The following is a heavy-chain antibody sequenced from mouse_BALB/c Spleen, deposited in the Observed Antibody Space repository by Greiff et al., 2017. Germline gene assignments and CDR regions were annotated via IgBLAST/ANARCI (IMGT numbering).Heavy chain of an antibody. D-gene: IGHD4-1*01. CDR1: GYTFTSYY. V-gene: IGHV1S56*01. CDR2: IYPGNVNT. CDR3: ARTGIAAYYYAMDY. Sequence: QVQLQQSGPELVKPGASVRISCKASGYTFTSYYIHWVKQRPGQGLEWIGWIYPGNVNTKYNEKFKGKATLTADKSSSTAYMQLSSLTSEDSAVYFGARTGIAAYYYAMDYWGQGTSVTVSS. J-gene: IGHJ4*01.